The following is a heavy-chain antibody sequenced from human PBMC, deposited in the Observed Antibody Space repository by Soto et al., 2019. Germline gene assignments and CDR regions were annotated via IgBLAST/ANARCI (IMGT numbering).Heavy chain of an antibody. CDR1: GFTFSSYS. V-gene: IGHV3-21*01. D-gene: IGHD5-12*01. J-gene: IGHJ6*03. CDR3: ARDLYRAVEDYYYMDV. CDR2: ISSSSSYI. Sequence: GGSLRLSCAASGFTFSSYSMNWVRQAPGKGLEWVSSISSSSSYIYYADSVKGRFTISRDNAKNSLYLQMNSLRAEDTAVYYCARDLYRAVEDYYYMDVWGKGTTVTVSS.